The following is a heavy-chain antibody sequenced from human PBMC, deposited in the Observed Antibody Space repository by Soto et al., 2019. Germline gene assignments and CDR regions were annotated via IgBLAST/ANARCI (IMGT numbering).Heavy chain of an antibody. V-gene: IGHV3-11*01. CDR3: ARDLGYYDSSGYFDY. Sequence: RGSLRLSCAASGFAFSDYYMSWIRRAPGKGLEWVSYISSSGDIIYYADSVKGRFTISRDNAKNSLYLQMNSLRAEDTAVYYCARDLGYYDSSGYFDYWGQGTLVTVSS. CDR2: ISSSGDII. D-gene: IGHD3-22*01. J-gene: IGHJ4*02. CDR1: GFAFSDYY.